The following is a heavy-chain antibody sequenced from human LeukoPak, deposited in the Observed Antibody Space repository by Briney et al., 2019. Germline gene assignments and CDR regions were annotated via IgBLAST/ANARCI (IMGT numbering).Heavy chain of an antibody. CDR3: ARDLSNYAFDI. V-gene: IGHV1-2*02. D-gene: IGHD4/OR15-4a*01. Sequence: ASVKVCCKASGYTFTGYYMHWVRQAPGQGLEGMGWINPYSGGTNYAQKFQGRVTMTRDTSMSTAYMELSRLRADDTAFYYWARDLSNYAFDIWGQGTMVTVSS. CDR2: INPYSGGT. CDR1: GYTFTGYY. J-gene: IGHJ3*02.